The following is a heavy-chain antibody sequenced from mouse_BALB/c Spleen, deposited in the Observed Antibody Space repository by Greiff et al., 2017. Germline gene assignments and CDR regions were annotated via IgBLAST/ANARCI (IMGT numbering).Heavy chain of an antibody. CDR2: IYPSDSYT. J-gene: IGHJ2*01. D-gene: IGHD5-1-1*01. Sequence: QVQLQQPGAELVRPGASVKLSCKASGYTFTSYWINWVKQRPGQGLEWIGNIYPSDSYTNYNQKFKDKATLTVDKSSSTAYMQLSSPTSEDSAVYYGTRGGYRDYFDYWGQGTTLTVSS. V-gene: IGHV1-69*02. CDR1: GYTFTSYW. CDR3: TRGGYRDYFDY.